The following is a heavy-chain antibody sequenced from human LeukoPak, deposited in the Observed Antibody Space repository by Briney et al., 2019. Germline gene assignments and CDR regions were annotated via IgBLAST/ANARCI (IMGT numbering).Heavy chain of an antibody. J-gene: IGHJ6*03. CDR2: IKQDGSEK. CDR3: AREGSIVDHSFEINYYYYMDV. CDR1: GFTFSSYW. V-gene: IGHV3-7*01. D-gene: IGHD2-21*01. Sequence: GGSLRLSCAASGFTFSSYWMSWVRQAPGKGLEWVANIKQDGSEKYYVDSVKGRFTISRDNAKNSLYLQMNSLRAEDTAVYYCAREGSIVDHSFEINYYYYMDVWGKGTTVTVSS.